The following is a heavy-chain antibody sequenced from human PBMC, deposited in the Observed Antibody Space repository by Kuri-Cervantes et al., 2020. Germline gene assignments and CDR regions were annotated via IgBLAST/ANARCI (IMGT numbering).Heavy chain of an antibody. CDR3: ARDPLGGDYFDY. CDR1: GFTFSSYD. V-gene: IGHV3-13*01. D-gene: IGHD3-16*01. CDR2: IGTAGDT. Sequence: GGSLRLSCAASGFTFSSYDMHWVRLATGKGLEWVSAIGTAGDTYYPGSVKGRFTISRENAKNSLYLQMNSLRAEDTAVYYCARDPLGGDYFDYWGQGTLVTVSS. J-gene: IGHJ4*02.